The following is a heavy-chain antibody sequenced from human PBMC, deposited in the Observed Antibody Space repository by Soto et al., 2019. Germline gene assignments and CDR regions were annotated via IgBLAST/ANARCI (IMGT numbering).Heavy chain of an antibody. J-gene: IGHJ4*02. Sequence: PGESLKISCKASVYTFTEYWIGWVRQMPGKGLEWMGIIYPGDSDTRYSPSFQGQVTMSADKSISTAYLQWNSLKASDTAIYYCARPPYCTGGSCYFDIWGQGTLVTVSS. D-gene: IGHD2-15*01. CDR1: VYTFTEYW. CDR2: IYPGDSDT. V-gene: IGHV5-51*01. CDR3: ARPPYCTGGSCYFDI.